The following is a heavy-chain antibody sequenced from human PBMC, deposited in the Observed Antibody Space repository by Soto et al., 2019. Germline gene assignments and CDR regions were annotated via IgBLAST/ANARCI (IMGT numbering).Heavy chain of an antibody. CDR3: ARGINYYDSSGDSWFDP. D-gene: IGHD3-22*01. CDR2: IYHTGTT. Sequence: PSETLSLTCSVSGASINSGDYPWTWIRQPPGKGLEWIGYIYHTGTTYYNMSLKSRVTISVDRSKNQFSLKLSSVTAADTAVYYCARGINYYDSSGDSWFDPWGQGTLVTVSS. J-gene: IGHJ5*02. V-gene: IGHV4-30-2*01. CDR1: GASINSGDYP.